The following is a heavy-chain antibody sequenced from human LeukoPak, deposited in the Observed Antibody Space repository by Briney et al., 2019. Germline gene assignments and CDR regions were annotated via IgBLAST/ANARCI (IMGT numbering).Heavy chain of an antibody. CDR2: ISSSGSTI. D-gene: IGHD3-10*01. Sequence: GGSLRLSCAASGFTFSSYEMNWVRQAPGKGLEWVSYISSSGSTIYYADSVKGRFTLSRDNANNSLYLQMNSLRAEDTAFYYCARGGGYGSGSYIDYWGRGTLVTVSS. CDR1: GFTFSSYE. V-gene: IGHV3-48*03. CDR3: ARGGGYGSGSYIDY. J-gene: IGHJ4*02.